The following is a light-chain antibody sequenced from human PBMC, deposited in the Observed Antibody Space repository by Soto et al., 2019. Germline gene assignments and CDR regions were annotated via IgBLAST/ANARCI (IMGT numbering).Light chain of an antibody. CDR2: GAS. Sequence: EIVMMQSPATLSVSPGERATLSCRASQIIANNLAWYQQKPGQAPRLLIYGASTRAPGIPARFSGSGSGTEFTLTISSLQSEDFAIYYCQHYNNWPPWTVGQGTKVEIK. CDR3: QHYNNWPPWT. CDR1: QIIANN. V-gene: IGKV3-15*01. J-gene: IGKJ1*01.